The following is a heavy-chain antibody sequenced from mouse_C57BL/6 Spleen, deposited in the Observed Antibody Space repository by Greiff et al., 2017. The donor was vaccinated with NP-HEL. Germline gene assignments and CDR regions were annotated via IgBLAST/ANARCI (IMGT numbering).Heavy chain of an antibody. CDR2: FYPGSGSI. CDR1: GYTFTEYT. J-gene: IGHJ4*01. CDR3: ARHEDSHYDYDGIYAMDY. V-gene: IGHV1-62-2*01. Sequence: QVQLKESGAELVKPGASVKLSCKASGYTFTEYTIHWVKQRSGQGLEWIGWFYPGSGSIKYNEKFKDKATLTADKSSSTVYMELSRLTSEDSAVYFCARHEDSHYDYDGIYAMDYWGQGTSVTVSS. D-gene: IGHD2-4*01.